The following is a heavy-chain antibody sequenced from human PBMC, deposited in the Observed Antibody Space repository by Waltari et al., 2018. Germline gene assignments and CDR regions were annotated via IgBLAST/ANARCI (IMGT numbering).Heavy chain of an antibody. V-gene: IGHV4-39*01. CDR1: GGSISSSSYY. CDR2: IYYSGST. CDR3: ARRKATAIAAFDY. D-gene: IGHD6-13*01. J-gene: IGHJ4*02. Sequence: QLQLQESGPGLVKPSETLSLTCTVSGGSISSSSYYWGWIRQPPGKGLEWIGSIYYSGSTYYNPSLKSRVTISVDTSKNQFSLKLSSVTAADTAVYYCARRKATAIAAFDYWGQGTLVIVSS.